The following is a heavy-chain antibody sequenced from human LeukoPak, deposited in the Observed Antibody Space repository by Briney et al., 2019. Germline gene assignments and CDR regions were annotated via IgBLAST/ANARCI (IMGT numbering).Heavy chain of an antibody. Sequence: ASVKVSCKVSGYTLTELSMHWVRQAPGKGLEWMGGFDPEDGETIYAQKFQGRVTMTEDTSTDTAYMELSSLRSEDTAVYYCARVSSSSSGSAFDPWGQGTLVTVSS. J-gene: IGHJ5*02. CDR1: GYTLTELS. CDR2: FDPEDGET. D-gene: IGHD6-6*01. CDR3: ARVSSSSSGSAFDP. V-gene: IGHV1-24*01.